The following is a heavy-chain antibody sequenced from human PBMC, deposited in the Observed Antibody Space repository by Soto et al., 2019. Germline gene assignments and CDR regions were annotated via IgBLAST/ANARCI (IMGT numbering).Heavy chain of an antibody. CDR1: GYTFTSHG. J-gene: IGHJ6*02. V-gene: IGHV1-18*04. CDR3: SRKKVLRGATYYGMDV. D-gene: IGHD4-17*01. CDR2: ISAYNGNT. Sequence: ASVKVSCMASGYTFTSHGISWVRQAPGQGLEWMGWISAYNGNTNYAQKLQGRVTMPTDTSTSTAYMEMRSLRSDNTAVYYFSRKKVLRGATYYGMDVWGQGTTVTVSS.